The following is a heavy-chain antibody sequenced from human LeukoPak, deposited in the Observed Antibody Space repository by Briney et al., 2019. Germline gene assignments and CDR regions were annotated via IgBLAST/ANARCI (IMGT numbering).Heavy chain of an antibody. CDR2: INNDGTAT. CDR3: AKDPMTTVTTVDSD. Sequence: GGSLRLSCAASGSTFSAYWMHWVRQVPGKGLVWVSRINNDGTATFFADSVKGRFTISRDNAKNTLYLQMNSLRAEDTAVYYCAKDPMTTVTTVDSDWGQGTLVTVSS. V-gene: IGHV3-74*01. CDR1: GSTFSAYW. J-gene: IGHJ4*02. D-gene: IGHD4-17*01.